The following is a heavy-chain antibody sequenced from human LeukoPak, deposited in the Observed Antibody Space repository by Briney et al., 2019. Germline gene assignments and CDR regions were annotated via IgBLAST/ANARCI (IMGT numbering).Heavy chain of an antibody. V-gene: IGHV4-34*09. D-gene: IGHD4-17*01. CDR2: IYHSGST. CDR3: ARDLMTTGRYYYYGMDV. J-gene: IGHJ6*02. Sequence: SETLSLTCAVYGGSFSGYYWSWIRQPPGKGLEWLGYIYHSGSTHYNPSLKSRLTLTVATSKNQFSLRLRSVTAADTAVYYCARDLMTTGRYYYYGMDVWGLGTTVTVSS. CDR1: GGSFSGYY.